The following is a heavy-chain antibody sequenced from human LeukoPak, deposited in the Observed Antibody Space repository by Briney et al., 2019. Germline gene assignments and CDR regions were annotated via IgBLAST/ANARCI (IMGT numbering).Heavy chain of an antibody. D-gene: IGHD3-22*01. V-gene: IGHV1-8*01. CDR1: GYTFTSYD. Sequence: ASVKVSCKASGYTFTSYDINWVRQATGQGLEWMGWMNPNSGNTGYAQKFQGRVTMTRNTSISTAYMELSSLRSEDTAVYYCARHHYYDIPPYYYYYMDVWGKGTKVTVSS. CDR2: MNPNSGNT. J-gene: IGHJ6*03. CDR3: ARHHYYDIPPYYYYYMDV.